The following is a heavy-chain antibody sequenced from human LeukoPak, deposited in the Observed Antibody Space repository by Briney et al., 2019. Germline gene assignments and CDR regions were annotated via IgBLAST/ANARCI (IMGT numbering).Heavy chain of an antibody. V-gene: IGHV1-18*04. Sequence: GASVKVSCKASGYTFTSYGISWVRQAPGQGLEWMGWISAYNDNTNYAQKLQGRVTMTTDTSTSTAYMELRSLRSDDTAVYYCARVYWHSSGWHWEVDGAFDIWGQGTMVTVSS. D-gene: IGHD6-19*01. CDR2: ISAYNDNT. CDR3: ARVYWHSSGWHWEVDGAFDI. J-gene: IGHJ3*02. CDR1: GYTFTSYG.